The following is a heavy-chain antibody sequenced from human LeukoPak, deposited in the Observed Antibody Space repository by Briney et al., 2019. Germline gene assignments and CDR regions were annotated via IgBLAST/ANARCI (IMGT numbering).Heavy chain of an antibody. D-gene: IGHD3-22*01. CDR3: ARNYYDSSRRAYYFDY. J-gene: IGHJ4*02. CDR2: IYYSGST. CDR1: GGSISSYY. V-gene: IGHV4-59*01. Sequence: SETLSLTCTVSGGSISSYYWSWIRQPPRKGLEWIGYIYYSGSTNYNPSLKSRVTISVDTSKNQFSLKLSSVTAADTAVYYCARNYYDSSRRAYYFDYWGQGTLVTVSS.